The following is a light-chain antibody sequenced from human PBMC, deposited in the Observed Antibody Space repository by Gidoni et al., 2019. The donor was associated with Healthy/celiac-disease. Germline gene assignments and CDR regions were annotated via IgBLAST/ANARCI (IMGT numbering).Light chain of an antibody. J-gene: IGKJ1*01. CDR3: QEYYSTPPRT. CDR1: QSVLYSSNNKNY. V-gene: IGKV4-1*01. CDR2: WAS. Sequence: DIVMTQSPDSLAVPLGARATINCKSSQSVLYSSNNKNYLAWYQQKPGQPPKLLIYWASTRESGVPDRFSGSGSGTDFTLTISSLQAEDVAVYYCQEYYSTPPRTFGQGTKVEIK.